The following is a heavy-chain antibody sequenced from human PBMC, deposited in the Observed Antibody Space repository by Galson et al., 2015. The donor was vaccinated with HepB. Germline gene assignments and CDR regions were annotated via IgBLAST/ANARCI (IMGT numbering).Heavy chain of an antibody. V-gene: IGHV1-2*02. CDR2: INPNSGGT. CDR3: ARVRGGRDSSGYYFDY. J-gene: IGHJ4*02. Sequence: SVKVSCKASGYTFTGYYMHWVRQAPGQGLEWMGWINPNSGGTNYAQKFQGRVTMTRDTSISTAYMELSRLRSDDTAVYYCARVRGGRDSSGYYFDYWGQGTLVTVSS. D-gene: IGHD3-22*01. CDR1: GYTFTGYY.